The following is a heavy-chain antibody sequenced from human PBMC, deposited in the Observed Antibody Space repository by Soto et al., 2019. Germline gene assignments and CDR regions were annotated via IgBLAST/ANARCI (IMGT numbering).Heavy chain of an antibody. Sequence: ASVKVSCKVSGYTLTELSMHWVRQAPGKGLEWMGGFDPEDGETIYAQKFQGRVTMTEDTSTDTAYMELSSLRSEDTAVYYCATGRRVITGPRLGMDVWGQGTTVTVSS. V-gene: IGHV1-24*01. CDR3: ATGRRVITGPRLGMDV. CDR1: GYTLTELS. CDR2: FDPEDGET. J-gene: IGHJ6*02. D-gene: IGHD1-20*01.